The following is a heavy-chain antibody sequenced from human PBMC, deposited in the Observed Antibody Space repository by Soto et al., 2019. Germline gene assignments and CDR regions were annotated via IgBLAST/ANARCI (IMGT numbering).Heavy chain of an antibody. CDR1: GGSFSGYY. D-gene: IGHD6-19*01. CDR2: INHSGST. Sequence: SETLSLTCAVYGGSFSGYYWSWIRQPPGKGLEWIGEINHSGSTNYNPSLKSRVTISVDTSKNQFSLKLSSVTAADTAVYYCAREIFSGWSELWPSARYYYGMDVWGQGTTVTVS. J-gene: IGHJ6*02. V-gene: IGHV4-34*01. CDR3: AREIFSGWSELWPSARYYYGMDV.